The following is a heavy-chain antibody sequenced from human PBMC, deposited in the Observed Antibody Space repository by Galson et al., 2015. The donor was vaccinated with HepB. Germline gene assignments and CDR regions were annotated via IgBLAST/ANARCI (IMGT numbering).Heavy chain of an antibody. Sequence: SLRLSCAASGFTFSSYAMHWVRQAPGKGLEWVAVISYDGSNKYYADSVEGRFTISRDNYKNTLYLQMNSLRAEDTAVYYCARGAYYYDSSGYYAMNYYYYGMDVWGQGTTVTVSS. D-gene: IGHD3-22*01. CDR3: ARGAYYYDSSGYYAMNYYYYGMDV. J-gene: IGHJ6*02. CDR2: ISYDGSNK. CDR1: GFTFSSYA. V-gene: IGHV3-30-3*01.